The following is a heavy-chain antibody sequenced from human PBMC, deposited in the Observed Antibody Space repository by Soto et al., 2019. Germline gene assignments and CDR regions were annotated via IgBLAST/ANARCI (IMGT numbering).Heavy chain of an antibody. CDR2: ISYTVDA. D-gene: IGHD3-22*01. J-gene: IGHJ4*02. V-gene: IGHV4-59*01. Sequence: PSETLSLTCSVSAGSISRYYWGWVRQSPGEGLEWIAHISYTVDASYNPSLKSRVTISLDTSKNQIALSLMSVTAADTAVYYCARAFLLNNSGYYHFDSWGQGTLVTVSS. CDR1: AGSISRYY. CDR3: ARAFLLNNSGYYHFDS.